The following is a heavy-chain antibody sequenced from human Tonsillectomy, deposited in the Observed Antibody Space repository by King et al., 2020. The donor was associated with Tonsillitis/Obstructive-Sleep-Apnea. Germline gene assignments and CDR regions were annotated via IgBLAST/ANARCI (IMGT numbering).Heavy chain of an antibody. CDR1: GYSVTSYW. J-gene: IGHJ6*03. D-gene: IGHD3-22*01. CDR3: QGYYYYYYMDV. CDR2: IDPSDFFT. V-gene: IGHV5-10-1*01. Sequence: QLVQSGAEVKKPGESLRISCKGSGYSVTSYWISLVRQMPGKGLEGIGRIDPSDFFTNYSPSFQGHVTIAADKSISTAYLQCGSLKASDTADSSGQGYYYYYYMDVWGKGTTVTVSS.